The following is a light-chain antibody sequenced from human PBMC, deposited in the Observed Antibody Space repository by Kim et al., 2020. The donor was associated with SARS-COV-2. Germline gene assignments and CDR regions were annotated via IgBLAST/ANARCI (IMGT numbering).Light chain of an antibody. J-gene: IGLJ3*02. Sequence: SLKLPCTLNRGHSNYAIAGHQQQPEKGPRYLMKLNSDGSHSKGDGIPARFSGSSSGAERYLTISSLQSEDEADYYCQTWGTGILVFGGGTQLTVL. CDR1: RGHSNYA. CDR3: QTWGTGILV. V-gene: IGLV4-69*01. CDR2: LNSDGSH.